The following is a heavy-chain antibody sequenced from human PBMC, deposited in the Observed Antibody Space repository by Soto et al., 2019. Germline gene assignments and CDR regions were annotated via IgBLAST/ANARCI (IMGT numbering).Heavy chain of an antibody. CDR1: GYTFTSYA. CDR3: AADTLAAAGPTYYYYGMDV. V-gene: IGHV1-58*02. Sequence: ASVKVSCKASGYTFTSYAMHWVRQAPGQRLEWIGWIVVGSGNTNYAQKFQERVTITRDTSTSTAYMELSSLRSEDTAVYYCAADTLAAAGPTYYYYGMDVWGQGTTVTVSS. J-gene: IGHJ6*02. D-gene: IGHD6-13*01. CDR2: IVVGSGNT.